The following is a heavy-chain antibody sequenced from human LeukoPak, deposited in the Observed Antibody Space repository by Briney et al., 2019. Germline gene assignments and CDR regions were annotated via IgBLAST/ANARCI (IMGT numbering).Heavy chain of an antibody. CDR3: ARDYGAADY. CDR2: IKQDGSEK. D-gene: IGHD4-17*01. V-gene: IGHV3-7*01. CDR1: GFTFSSYW. J-gene: IGHJ4*02. Sequence: GGSLRLSCAAPGFTFSSYWMSWVRQAPGKGLEWVANIKQDGSEKYYVDSVKGRFTISRDNAKKSLYLQMNSLRAEDTAVYYCARDYGAADYWGQGTLVTVSS.